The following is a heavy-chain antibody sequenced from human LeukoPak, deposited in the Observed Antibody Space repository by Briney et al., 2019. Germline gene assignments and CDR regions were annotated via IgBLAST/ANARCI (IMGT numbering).Heavy chain of an antibody. V-gene: IGHV3-74*01. CDR3: ARDVLTMVRGRHFDY. J-gene: IGHJ4*02. D-gene: IGHD3-10*01. Sequence: GGSLRLSCAASGFTFSSYWMHWVRQAPGKGLVWVSRINSDGSSTTYADSVKGRFTISRDNAKNTLYLQMSSLRAEDTAVYYCARDVLTMVRGRHFDYWGQGTLVTVSS. CDR2: INSDGSST. CDR1: GFTFSSYW.